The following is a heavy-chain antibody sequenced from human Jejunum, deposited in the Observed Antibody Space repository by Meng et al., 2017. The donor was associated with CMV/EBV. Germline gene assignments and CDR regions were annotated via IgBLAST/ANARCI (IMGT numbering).Heavy chain of an antibody. CDR2: IKNDGTFT. V-gene: IGHV3-74*01. D-gene: IGHD3-3*01. J-gene: IGHJ4*01. CDR1: GFTFSSYW. Sequence: LRLSCAASGFTFSSYWMHWVRQVQGKGLVWVSSIKNDGTFTAYADSVKGRFTVSRDNAKDTVYLQMNSLTVEDAAVYYCGDFEAGWGQGTLVTVSS. CDR3: GDFEAG.